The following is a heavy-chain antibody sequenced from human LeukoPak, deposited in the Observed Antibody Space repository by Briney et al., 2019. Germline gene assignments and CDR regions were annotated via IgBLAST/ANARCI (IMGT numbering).Heavy chain of an antibody. D-gene: IGHD5-18*01. CDR3: ARVPGDTVMVLDY. CDR2: ISVYNGNT. J-gene: IGHJ4*02. V-gene: IGHV1-18*01. CDR1: GYTFTNYG. Sequence: AAVKVSCKASGYTFTNYGISWVRQAPGQGLDRMGWISVYNGNTNYAQQLQGRVTMTTDTSTNTAYLELTSLRSDDTAVYYCARVPGDTVMVLDYWGQGTLVTVSS.